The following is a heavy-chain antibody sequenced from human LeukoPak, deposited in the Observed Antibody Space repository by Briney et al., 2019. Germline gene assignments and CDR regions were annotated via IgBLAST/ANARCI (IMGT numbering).Heavy chain of an antibody. CDR2: IYYSGST. Sequence: SETLSLTCTVSGGSISSGGYSWSWIRQHPGKGLEWIGYIYYSGSTYYNPSLKSRVTISVDTSKNQFSLKLSSVTAADTAVYYCASTYDSSGRRIDYWGQGTLVTVSS. J-gene: IGHJ4*02. CDR1: GGSISSGGYS. V-gene: IGHV4-31*03. CDR3: ASTYDSSGRRIDY. D-gene: IGHD3-22*01.